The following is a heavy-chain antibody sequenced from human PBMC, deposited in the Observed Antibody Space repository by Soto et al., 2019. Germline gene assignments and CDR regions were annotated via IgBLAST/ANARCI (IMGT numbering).Heavy chain of an antibody. Sequence: EVQLVESGGGLVKPGGSLRLSCAASGFTFSSYSMNWVRQAPGKGLEWVSSISSSSSYIYYADSVKGRFTISRDNAKNSLYLQMNSLRGEDTAVYYCARDVLLWFGESTDAFDIWGQGTMVTVSS. CDR2: ISSSSSYI. J-gene: IGHJ3*02. V-gene: IGHV3-21*01. D-gene: IGHD3-10*01. CDR3: ARDVLLWFGESTDAFDI. CDR1: GFTFSSYS.